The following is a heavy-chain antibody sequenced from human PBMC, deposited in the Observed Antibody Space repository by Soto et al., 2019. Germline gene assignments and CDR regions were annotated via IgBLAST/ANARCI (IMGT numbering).Heavy chain of an antibody. CDR2: IGTAGDT. CDR1: GFTFSSYD. D-gene: IGHD2-15*01. CDR3: ARGYCSGGSCYSEPTAGENAFDI. Sequence: EVQLVESGGGLVQPGGSLRLSCAASGFTFSSYDMHWVRQATGKGLEWVSAIGTAGDTYYPGSVKGRFTISRENAKNSLYLQMNSLRAGDTAVYYCARGYCSGGSCYSEPTAGENAFDIWGQGTMVTVSS. V-gene: IGHV3-13*01. J-gene: IGHJ3*02.